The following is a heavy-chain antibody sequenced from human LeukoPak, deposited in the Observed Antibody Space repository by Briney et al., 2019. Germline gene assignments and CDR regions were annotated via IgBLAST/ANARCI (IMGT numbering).Heavy chain of an antibody. CDR2: IYYSGST. J-gene: IGHJ3*02. CDR3: ARDSYYYDSSGYSALDI. V-gene: IGHV4-39*07. CDR1: GGSISSSSYY. D-gene: IGHD3-22*01. Sequence: SETLSLTCTVSGGSISSSSYYWGWIRQPPGKGLEWIGSIYYSGSTYYNPSLKSRVTISADSSKNQFSLKLSSVTDADTAMYYCARDSYYYDSSGYSALDIWGQGTMVTVS.